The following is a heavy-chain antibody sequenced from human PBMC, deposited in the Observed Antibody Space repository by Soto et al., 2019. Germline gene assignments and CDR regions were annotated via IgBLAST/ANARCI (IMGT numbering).Heavy chain of an antibody. CDR2: IVVGSGNT. D-gene: IGHD3-10*01. V-gene: IGHV1-58*01. CDR1: GFTFTSSA. Sequence: SVKGSCKASGFTFTSSAVQWLRQARGQRLEWIGWIVVGSGNTNYAQKFQERVTITRDMSTSTAYVELSSLRSEDTAVYYCAAITMVRGVIINARFDYWGQGTLVTVSS. CDR3: AAITMVRGVIINARFDY. J-gene: IGHJ4*02.